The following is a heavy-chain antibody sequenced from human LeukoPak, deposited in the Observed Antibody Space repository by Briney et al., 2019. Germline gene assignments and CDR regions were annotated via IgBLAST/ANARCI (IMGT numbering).Heavy chain of an antibody. CDR1: GFTFSSYA. Sequence: PGGSLRLPCAASGFTFSSYAMSWVRQAPGKGLEWVSAISGSGGSTYYADSVKGRFTISRDNSKNTLYLQMNSLRAEDTAVYYCAKDNEDIVAPFDYWGQGTLVTVSS. J-gene: IGHJ4*02. CDR3: AKDNEDIVAPFDY. V-gene: IGHV3-23*01. D-gene: IGHD5-12*01. CDR2: ISGSGGST.